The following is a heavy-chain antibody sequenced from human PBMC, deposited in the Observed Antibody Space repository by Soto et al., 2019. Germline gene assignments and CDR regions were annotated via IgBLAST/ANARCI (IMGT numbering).Heavy chain of an antibody. V-gene: IGHV3-23*01. Sequence: LRLSCTASGFTFSSYTMTWVRQAPGKGLEWVSSFSGRDATTYYADSVKGRFTISRDNSKNTLYLQMNSLRAEDTALYFCVRTIVGATKGGWFDPWGQGALVTVSS. D-gene: IGHD1-26*01. CDR1: GFTFSSYT. CDR2: FSGRDATT. CDR3: VRTIVGATKGGWFDP. J-gene: IGHJ5*02.